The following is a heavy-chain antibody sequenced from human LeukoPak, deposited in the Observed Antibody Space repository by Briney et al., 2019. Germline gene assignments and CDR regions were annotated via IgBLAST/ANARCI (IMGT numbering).Heavy chain of an antibody. V-gene: IGHV3-53*01. D-gene: IGHD4-17*01. CDR2: IYSGGST. CDR3: AREAVTRNYFYY. CDR1: GFTVSSNY. Sequence: GVSLRLSCAASGFTVSSNYMNWVRQAPGKGLEWVSVIYSGGSTYYADSVKGRFTISRDNSKNTLFLQMNSLRAEDTAVYYCAREAVTRNYFYYWGQGTLVTVSS. J-gene: IGHJ4*02.